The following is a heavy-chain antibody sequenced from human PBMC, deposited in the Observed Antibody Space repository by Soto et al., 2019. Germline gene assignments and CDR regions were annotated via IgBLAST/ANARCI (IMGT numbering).Heavy chain of an antibody. J-gene: IGHJ4*02. CDR1: GFTFDDYA. D-gene: IGHD2-8*01. CDR2: ISWNSGSI. V-gene: IGHV3-9*01. CDR3: AKVTLYCTNGVCFDY. Sequence: GGSLRLSCAASGFTFDDYAMHWVRQAPGKGLEWVSGISWNSGSIGYAESVKGRFTISRDNAKMALYLQMNSLRAEDTALYYCAKVTLYCTNGVCFDYWGQGTLVTVSS.